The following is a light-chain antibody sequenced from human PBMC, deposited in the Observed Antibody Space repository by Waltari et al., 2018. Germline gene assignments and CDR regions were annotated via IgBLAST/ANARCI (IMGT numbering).Light chain of an antibody. CDR1: QNINKW. V-gene: IGKV1-5*03. Sequence: IQLTQSPPTLSASVGDRVTITCRASQNINKWLAWYQQKPGQAPKLLIYKSSNLQTGVPSRFSGSGSGTEFTLTINSLQPDDFATYYCQQYGSSSHFGQGTRLEIK. CDR2: KSS. CDR3: QQYGSSSH. J-gene: IGKJ5*01.